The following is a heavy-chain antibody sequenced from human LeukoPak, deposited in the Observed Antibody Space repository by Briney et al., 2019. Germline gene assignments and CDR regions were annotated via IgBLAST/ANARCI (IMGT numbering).Heavy chain of an antibody. J-gene: IGHJ4*02. CDR2: IYYSGST. CDR1: GGSISSYY. Sequence: PSETLSLTCTVSGGSISSYYWSWVRQPPGKGLEGMGYIYYSGSTNYNPSLKSRVTISVDTSKNQFSLKLSSVTAADTAVYYCARGTRYFDGDLYHFDYWGQGTLVTVSS. CDR3: ARGTRYFDGDLYHFDY. D-gene: IGHD3-9*01. V-gene: IGHV4-59*01.